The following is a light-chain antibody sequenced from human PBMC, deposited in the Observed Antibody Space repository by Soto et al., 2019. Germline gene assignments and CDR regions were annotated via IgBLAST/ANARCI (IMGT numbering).Light chain of an antibody. J-gene: IGKJ1*01. Sequence: DIQMTQSPSTLSGSVGDRVTITCRASQSIGRFLAWYQHQPGKAPKLLIYDASTLESGVPSRFSGTGYGTEFTFSITSLQPEDFGTYYCHQCYMGWTFGQGTKVDIK. CDR1: QSIGRF. CDR3: HQCYMGWT. V-gene: IGKV1-5*01. CDR2: DAS.